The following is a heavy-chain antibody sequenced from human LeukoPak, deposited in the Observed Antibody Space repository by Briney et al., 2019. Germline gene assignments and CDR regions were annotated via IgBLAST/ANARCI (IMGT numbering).Heavy chain of an antibody. CDR3: ARGGPYYDFSLDY. V-gene: IGHV3-33*01. J-gene: IGHJ4*02. CDR2: IWYDGSNK. CDR1: GFTFSSYG. D-gene: IGHD3-3*01. Sequence: GRSLRLSCAASGFTFSSYGMHWVRQAPGKGLEWVAVIWYDGSNKYYADSVKGRFTISRGNSKNTLYLQMNSLRAEDTAVYYCARGGPYYDFSLDYWGQGTLVTVSS.